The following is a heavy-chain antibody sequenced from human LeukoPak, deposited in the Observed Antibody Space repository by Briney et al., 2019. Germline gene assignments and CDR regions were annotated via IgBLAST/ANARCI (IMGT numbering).Heavy chain of an antibody. J-gene: IGHJ4*02. V-gene: IGHV3-33*01. CDR3: ARDIVGGWYMAFDY. Sequence: PGRSLRLSCAASGFTFSSYGMHWVRQAPGKGLEWGAVIWYDGSNKYYADSVKGRFTISRDNSKNTLYLQMNSLRAEDTAVYYCARDIVGGWYMAFDYWGQGTLVTVSS. CDR2: IWYDGSNK. CDR1: GFTFSSYG. D-gene: IGHD6-19*01.